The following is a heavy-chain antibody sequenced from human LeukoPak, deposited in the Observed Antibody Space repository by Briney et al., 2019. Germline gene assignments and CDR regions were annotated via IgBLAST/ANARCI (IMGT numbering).Heavy chain of an antibody. Sequence: NPSETLSLTCTVSGGSISSYYWSWIRQPPGKGLEWIGYIYYSGSTNYNPSLKSRVTISVDTSKNQFSLKLSSVTAADTAVYYCARDGVGTGFDPWGQGTLVTVSS. V-gene: IGHV4-59*12. D-gene: IGHD1-1*01. CDR1: GGSISSYY. J-gene: IGHJ5*02. CDR3: ARDGVGTGFDP. CDR2: IYYSGST.